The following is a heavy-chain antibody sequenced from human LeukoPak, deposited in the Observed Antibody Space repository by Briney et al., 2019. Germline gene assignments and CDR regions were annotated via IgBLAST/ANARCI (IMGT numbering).Heavy chain of an antibody. CDR1: GYSISSGYY. V-gene: IGHV4-38-2*02. Sequence: SETLSLTCTVSGYSISSGYYWGWIRQPPGKGLEWIGSIYHSGSTYYNPSLKSRVTISVDTSKNQFSLKLSSVTAADTAVYYCASSLKGPFDYWGQGTLVTVSS. CDR2: IYHSGST. CDR3: ASSLKGPFDY. J-gene: IGHJ4*02.